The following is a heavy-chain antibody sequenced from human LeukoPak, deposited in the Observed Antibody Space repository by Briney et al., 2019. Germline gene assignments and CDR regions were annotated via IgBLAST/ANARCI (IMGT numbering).Heavy chain of an antibody. CDR2: IYYSGST. CDR1: GGSISSSSYY. D-gene: IGHD3-22*01. Sequence: SETLSLTCTVSGGSISSSSYYWSWIRQPPGKGLEWIGYIYYSGSTNYNPSLKSRVTISVDTSKNQFSLKLSSVTAADTAVYYCATSGSGYYYGYYYYYMDVRGKGTTVTVSS. CDR3: ATSGSGYYYGYYYYYMDV. J-gene: IGHJ6*03. V-gene: IGHV4-61*01.